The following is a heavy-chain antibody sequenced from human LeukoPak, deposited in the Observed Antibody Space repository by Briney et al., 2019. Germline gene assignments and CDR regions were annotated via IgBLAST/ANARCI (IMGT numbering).Heavy chain of an antibody. CDR2: VSDSGGST. CDR3: ATCSSSCSLPGMGY. CDR1: GLTFSSYT. D-gene: IGHD2-2*01. V-gene: IGHV3-23*01. J-gene: IGHJ4*02. Sequence: GGSLRLSCAASGLTFSSYTMTWVRQAPGKGLEWVSSVSDSGGSTFYADSVKGRFTISRDNSKNTLYLQMNSLRVEDTAVYFCATCSSSCSLPGMGYWGQGTLVTVSS.